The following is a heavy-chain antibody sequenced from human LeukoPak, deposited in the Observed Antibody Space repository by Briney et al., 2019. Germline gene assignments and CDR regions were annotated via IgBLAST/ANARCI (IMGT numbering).Heavy chain of an antibody. CDR2: ITLSSSHI. CDR3: ARGPQFSGPGWFDP. CDR1: GFTFSGYV. V-gene: IGHV3-21*01. Sequence: GGSLRLSCAASGFTFSGYVMTWVRQAPGKGLECVSSITLSSSHIYYADSVKGRFTISRDNTKDSLYLQMNSLRAEDTAIYYCARGPQFSGPGWFDPWGQGTLVTVSS. J-gene: IGHJ5*02. D-gene: IGHD3-10*01.